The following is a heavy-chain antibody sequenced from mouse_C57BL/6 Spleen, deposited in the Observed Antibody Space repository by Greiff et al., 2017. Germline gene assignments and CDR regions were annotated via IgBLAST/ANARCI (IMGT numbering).Heavy chain of an antibody. V-gene: IGHV1-55*01. Sequence: VQLQQSGAELVKPGASVKMSCKASGYTFTSYWITWVKQRPGQGLEWIGDIYPGSGSTNYNEKFKSKATLTVATSSSTAYMQLSSLTSEDSAVYYCARWKVVAPHYLDYWGQGTTLTVSS. CDR2: IYPGSGST. D-gene: IGHD1-1*01. CDR3: ARWKVVAPHYLDY. CDR1: GYTFTSYW. J-gene: IGHJ2*01.